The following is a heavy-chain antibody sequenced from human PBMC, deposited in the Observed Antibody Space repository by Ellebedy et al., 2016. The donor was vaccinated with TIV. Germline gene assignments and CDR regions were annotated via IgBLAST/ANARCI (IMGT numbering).Heavy chain of an antibody. CDR3: ARENGSGFSFDY. Sequence: ASVKVSCKAFGYTFSGYYIHWVRQAPGQGLEWMGIINPSGGSTSYAQKFQGRVTMTRDTSTSTVYMELSSLRSEDTAVYYCARENGSGFSFDYWGQGTLVTVSS. CDR2: INPSGGST. J-gene: IGHJ4*02. CDR1: GYTFSGYY. D-gene: IGHD3-3*01. V-gene: IGHV1-46*01.